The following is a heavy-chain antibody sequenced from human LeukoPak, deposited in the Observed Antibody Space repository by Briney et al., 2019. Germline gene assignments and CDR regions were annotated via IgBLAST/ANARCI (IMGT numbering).Heavy chain of an antibody. J-gene: IGHJ6*03. CDR2: IIPIFGTA. CDR3: ARVSWRYVVVVPAHYYYYYYMDV. Sequence: GASVKVSCKASGGTFSSYAISWVRQAPGQGLEWMGGIIPIFGTANYAQKFQGRVTITADESTSTAYMELSSLRSEDTAVYYCARVSWRYVVVVPAHYYYYYYMDVWGKGTTVTVSS. D-gene: IGHD2-2*01. CDR1: GGTFSSYA. V-gene: IGHV1-69*13.